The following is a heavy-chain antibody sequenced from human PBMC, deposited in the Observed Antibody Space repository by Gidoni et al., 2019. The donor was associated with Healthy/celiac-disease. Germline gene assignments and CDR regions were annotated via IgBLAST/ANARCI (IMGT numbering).Heavy chain of an antibody. Sequence: EVQLVESGGGLVKPGGSLRLSCAASGFTFSSYSMNWVRQAPGKGLEWVSSISSSSSYIYYADSVKGRFTISRDNAKNSLYLQMNSLRAEDTAVYYCARDRGSVVVPAWVNAFDIWGQGTMVTVSS. D-gene: IGHD2-2*01. V-gene: IGHV3-21*01. CDR3: ARDRGSVVVPAWVNAFDI. J-gene: IGHJ3*02. CDR1: GFTFSSYS. CDR2: ISSSSSYI.